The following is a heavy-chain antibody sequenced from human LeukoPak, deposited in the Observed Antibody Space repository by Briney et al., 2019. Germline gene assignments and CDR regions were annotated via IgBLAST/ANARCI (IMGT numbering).Heavy chain of an antibody. D-gene: IGHD5-12*01. Sequence: GGSLRLSCTASGFSFSGHWMHWARQLPGKGLVWVSRISPTGSTTSYADSVKGRFTVSRDNAKNTLYLQVNNLRAEDTAVYYCAKASRLARLVATKIDYWGQGTLVTVSS. J-gene: IGHJ4*02. V-gene: IGHV3-74*01. CDR2: ISPTGSTT. CDR3: AKASRLARLVATKIDY. CDR1: GFSFSGHW.